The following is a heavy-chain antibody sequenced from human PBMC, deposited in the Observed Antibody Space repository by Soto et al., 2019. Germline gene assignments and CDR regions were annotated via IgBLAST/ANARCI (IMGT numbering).Heavy chain of an antibody. CDR2: IWYDGSNK. V-gene: IGHV3-33*01. D-gene: IGHD1-1*01. Sequence: QPGGSLRLSCAASGFTFSSYGMHWVRQAPGKGLEWVAVIWYDGSNKYYADSVKGRFTISRDNSKNTLYLQMNSLRAEDTAVYYCARDNVQLEPPRVNWFDPWGQGTLVTVS. CDR3: ARDNVQLEPPRVNWFDP. CDR1: GFTFSSYG. J-gene: IGHJ5*02.